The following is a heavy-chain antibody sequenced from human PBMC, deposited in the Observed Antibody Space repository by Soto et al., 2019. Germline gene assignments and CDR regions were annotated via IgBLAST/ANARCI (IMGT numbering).Heavy chain of an antibody. CDR1: GGSISSGGYS. CDR3: ARTPDH. V-gene: IGHV4-30-2*01. CDR2: IYHSGST. J-gene: IGHJ4*02. Sequence: PSETLSLTCAVSGGSISSGGYSWSWIRQPPGKGLDWIGYIYHSGSTYYNPSLTSRVTISVDTSKNQFSLKLSSVTAADTALYYCARTPDHWGQGTLVTVSS. D-gene: IGHD2-15*01.